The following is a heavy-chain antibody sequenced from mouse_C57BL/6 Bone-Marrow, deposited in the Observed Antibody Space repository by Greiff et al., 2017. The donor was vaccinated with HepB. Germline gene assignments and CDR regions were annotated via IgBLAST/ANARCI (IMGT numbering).Heavy chain of an antibody. J-gene: IGHJ2*01. CDR3: ARDLPLRGFDY. V-gene: IGHV1-61*01. D-gene: IGHD1-1*01. CDR2: IYPSDSET. CDR1: GYTFTSYW. Sequence: QVQLQQPGAELVRPGSSVKLSCKASGYTFTSYWMDWVKQRPGQGLEWIGNIYPSDSETHYNQKFKDKATLTVDKSSSTAYMQLSSLTSEDSAVYYCARDLPLRGFDYWGQGTTLTVSS.